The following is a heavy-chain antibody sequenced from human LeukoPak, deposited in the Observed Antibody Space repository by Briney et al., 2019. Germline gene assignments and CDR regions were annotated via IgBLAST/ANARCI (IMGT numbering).Heavy chain of an antibody. Sequence: SETLSLTCTVSGGSISSYYWSWIRQPPGKGLEWIGYIYYSGSTNYNPSLKSRVTISVDTSKNQFSLKLSSVTAADTAVCYCASGSIAARRGAFDIWGQGTMVTVSS. D-gene: IGHD6-6*01. J-gene: IGHJ3*02. CDR3: ASGSIAARRGAFDI. V-gene: IGHV4-59*01. CDR2: IYYSGST. CDR1: GGSISSYY.